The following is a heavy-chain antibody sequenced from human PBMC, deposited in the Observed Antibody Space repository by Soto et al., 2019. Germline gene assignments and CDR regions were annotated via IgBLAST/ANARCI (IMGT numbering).Heavy chain of an antibody. V-gene: IGHV1-69*01. Sequence: QVQLVQSGAEVKKPGSSVKVSCKASGGTFSSYAISWVRQAPGQGLEWMGGIIPIFGTANYAQKFQGRVTSTADESTSTAYMELSSLRSEDTAVYYCARSSPYCSGGSCSSYGMDVWGQGTTVTVSS. CDR1: GGTFSSYA. CDR2: IIPIFGTA. D-gene: IGHD2-15*01. J-gene: IGHJ6*02. CDR3: ARSSPYCSGGSCSSYGMDV.